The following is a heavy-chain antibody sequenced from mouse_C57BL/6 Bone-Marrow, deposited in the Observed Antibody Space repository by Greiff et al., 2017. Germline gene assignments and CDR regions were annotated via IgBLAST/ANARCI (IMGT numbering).Heavy chain of an antibody. CDR1: GYTFTDYN. V-gene: IGHV1-22*01. Sequence: EVQLQESGPELVKPGASVKIPCKASGYTFTDYNMDWVKQSHGKSLEWIGDINPNNGGTSYNQKFKGKATLTVNKSSSTAYMELRSLTSEDSAVYYCAPLITTVVDYWGQGTTLTVSS. CDR2: INPNNGGT. D-gene: IGHD1-1*01. J-gene: IGHJ2*01. CDR3: APLITTVVDY.